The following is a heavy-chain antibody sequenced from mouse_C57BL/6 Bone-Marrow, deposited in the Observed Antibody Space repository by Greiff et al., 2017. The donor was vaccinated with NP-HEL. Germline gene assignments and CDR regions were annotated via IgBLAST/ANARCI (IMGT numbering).Heavy chain of an antibody. CDR1: GYAFTNYL. D-gene: IGHD1-1*01. V-gene: IGHV1-54*01. J-gene: IGHJ1*03. CDR2: INPGSGGT. Sequence: QVQLQQSGAELVRPGTSVKVSCKASGYAFTNYLIEWVKQRPGQGLEWIGVINPGSGGTNYNEKFKGKATLTADKSSSTAYMQLSSLTSEDSAVYFCARLGPLRWYFYVWGTGTTVTVSS. CDR3: ARLGPLRWYFYV.